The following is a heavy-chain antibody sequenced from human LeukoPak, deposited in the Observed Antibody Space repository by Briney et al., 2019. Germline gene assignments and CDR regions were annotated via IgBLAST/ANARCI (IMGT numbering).Heavy chain of an antibody. CDR3: AKDLGLLWFGTFDY. CDR1: GFTFSTYA. D-gene: IGHD3-10*01. CDR2: MTGSGGST. V-gene: IGHV3-23*01. Sequence: GGSLRLSCAASGFTFSTYAMSWVRQAPGKGLEWVATMTGSGGSTFYGDSVKGRFTIARDNSNNMLYLQMNSLRAEDTAVYYCAKDLGLLWFGTFDYWGQGILVTVSS. J-gene: IGHJ4*02.